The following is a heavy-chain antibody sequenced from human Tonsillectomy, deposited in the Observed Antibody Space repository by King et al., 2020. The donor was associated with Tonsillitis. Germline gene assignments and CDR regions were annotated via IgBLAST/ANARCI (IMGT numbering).Heavy chain of an antibody. D-gene: IGHD3-22*01. CDR3: ARDGGLTYYYDSSGYSPLGAFDI. CDR2: FYSGSNT. CDR1: GFTVSNNY. V-gene: IGHV3-53*01. Sequence: VQLVESGGGLIQPGGSLRLSCAASGFTVSNNYMNWVRKAPGKGLEWVSVFYSGSNTYYADSVKGRFIISRDNSKNTLYLQMNSLRVEDTAVYYCARDGGLTYYYDSSGYSPLGAFDIWGQGTMVTVSS. J-gene: IGHJ3*02.